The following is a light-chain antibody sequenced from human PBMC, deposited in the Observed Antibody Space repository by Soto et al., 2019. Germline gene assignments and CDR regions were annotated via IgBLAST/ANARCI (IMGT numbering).Light chain of an antibody. V-gene: IGKV1-27*01. Sequence: DIQLTQSPSSLFASAGDRVTLTCRASHDITIDLAWYQQKPGKPPKLLISDVSKLQSGVPPRFSGSGYATEYSLTITNLQHADVAADYCHKYNNYSPTFGGGTKVEI. CDR2: DVS. J-gene: IGKJ4*01. CDR3: HKYNNYSPT. CDR1: HDITID.